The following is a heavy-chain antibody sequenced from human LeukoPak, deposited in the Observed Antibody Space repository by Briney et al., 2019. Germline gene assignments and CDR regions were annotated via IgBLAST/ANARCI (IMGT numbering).Heavy chain of an antibody. J-gene: IGHJ3*02. CDR2: IYTSGST. CDR3: AREMRRITMVRGVMRAFDI. CDR1: GGSISSYY. V-gene: IGHV4-4*07. Sequence: PSETLSLTCTVSGGSISSYYWSWIRQPAGKGLEWIGRIYTSGSTNYNPSLKSRVTISVDKSKNQFSLKLSSVTAADTAVYYCAREMRRITMVRGVMRAFDIWGQGTMVTVSS. D-gene: IGHD3-10*01.